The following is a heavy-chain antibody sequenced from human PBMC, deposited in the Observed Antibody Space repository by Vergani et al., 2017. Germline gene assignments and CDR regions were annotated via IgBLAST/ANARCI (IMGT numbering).Heavy chain of an antibody. CDR1: GYIFTDYY. D-gene: IGHD2-21*01. J-gene: IGHJ6*03. CDR3: VRRSDGCRGAVCYSARLYMDV. Sequence: QVQLVQSGSEVKKPGASMKVSCKASGYIFTDYYIPWVRQAPGQGPEWMGWIDTKSGDTSYAQQFQGRVTMTRVPSLRSAYMDLGRLTSDDSAVYYCVRRSDGCRGAVCYSARLYMDVRVEGTTVTVSS. V-gene: IGHV1-2*02. CDR2: IDTKSGDT.